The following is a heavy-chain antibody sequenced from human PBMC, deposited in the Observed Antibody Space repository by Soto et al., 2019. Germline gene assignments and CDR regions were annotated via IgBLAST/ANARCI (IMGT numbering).Heavy chain of an antibody. V-gene: IGHV4-39*07. Sequence: KASETLSLTCTVSGGSISSSSYYWGWIRQPPGKGLEWIGEIYHSGSTNYNPSLKSRVTISVDKSKNQFSLKLSSVTAADTAVYYCARDRAAVAGSYYYYGMDVWGQGTTVTVSS. CDR2: IYHSGST. D-gene: IGHD6-19*01. CDR1: GGSISSSSYY. CDR3: ARDRAAVAGSYYYYGMDV. J-gene: IGHJ6*02.